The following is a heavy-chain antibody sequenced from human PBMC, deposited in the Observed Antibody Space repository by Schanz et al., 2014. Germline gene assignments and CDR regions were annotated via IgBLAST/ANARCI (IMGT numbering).Heavy chain of an antibody. D-gene: IGHD3-16*01. CDR1: GVTFSSYA. CDR3: AKGVGGGLLLGSTFDN. Sequence: EVKLLESGGHLVQPGGSLRLSCVASGVTFSSYAMSWVRQASGKGLEWVSAISGSGASTYYADSVKGRFTISRDNLKNTVYLEMNNVRVDDTAVYYCAKGVGGGLLLGSTFDNWGQGTMVTVTS. V-gene: IGHV3-23*01. J-gene: IGHJ3*02. CDR2: ISGSGAST.